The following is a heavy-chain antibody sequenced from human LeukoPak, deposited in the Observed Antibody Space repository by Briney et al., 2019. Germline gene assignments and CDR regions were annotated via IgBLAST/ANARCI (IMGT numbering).Heavy chain of an antibody. D-gene: IGHD5-12*01. Sequence: SETLSLTCTVSGGSISSGSYYWRWIRQPAGKGLEWIGRIYTSGITNYNPSLKSRVTISVDTSKNQFSLKLSSVTAADTAVYYCAREATTIRNWFDPWGQGTLVTVSS. CDR3: AREATTIRNWFDP. J-gene: IGHJ5*02. V-gene: IGHV4-61*02. CDR1: GGSISSGSYY. CDR2: IYTSGIT.